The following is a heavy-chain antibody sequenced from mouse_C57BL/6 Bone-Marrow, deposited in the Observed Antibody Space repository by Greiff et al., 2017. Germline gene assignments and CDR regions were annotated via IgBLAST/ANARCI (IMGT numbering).Heavy chain of an antibody. V-gene: IGHV2-3*01. D-gene: IGHD1-1*01. CDR1: GFSLTSYG. J-gene: IGHJ3*01. CDR3: AKHHYGSSPGCAY. CDR2: IWGDGST. Sequence: VQVVESGPGLVAPSQSLSITCTVSGFSLTSYGVGWVRQPPGKGLEWLGVIWGDGSTNYHSALLSSLSISKDNSTSHVFFKLNSLQTDDTATYEGAKHHYGSSPGCAYWGQGTLVTVSA.